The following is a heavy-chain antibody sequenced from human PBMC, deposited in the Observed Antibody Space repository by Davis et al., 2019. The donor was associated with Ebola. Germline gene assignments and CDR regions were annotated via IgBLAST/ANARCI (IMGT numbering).Heavy chain of an antibody. CDR2: ISSSSSYI. D-gene: IGHD5-12*01. J-gene: IGHJ6*02. Sequence: GESLKISCAASGFTFSSYSMNWVRQAPGKGLEWVSSISSSSSYIYYADSVKGRFTISRDNAKNSLYLQMNSLRAEDTAVYYCARGSREYSGYVVFYYYGMDVWGQGTTVTVSS. V-gene: IGHV3-21*01. CDR3: ARGSREYSGYVVFYYYGMDV. CDR1: GFTFSSYS.